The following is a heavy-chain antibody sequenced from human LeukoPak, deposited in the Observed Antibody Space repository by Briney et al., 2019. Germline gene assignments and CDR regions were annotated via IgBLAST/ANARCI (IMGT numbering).Heavy chain of an antibody. CDR1: GYTFTSYG. Sequence: ASVKVSCKASGYTFTSYGISWVRQAPGQGLEWMGWISAYNGNTNYAQKLQGRVTMTTDTSTSTAYMELRSLRSDDTAVYYCARERPFDGYCSSTSCYTGNWFDPWGQGTLVTVSS. J-gene: IGHJ5*02. CDR3: ARERPFDGYCSSTSCYTGNWFDP. D-gene: IGHD2-2*02. CDR2: ISAYNGNT. V-gene: IGHV1-18*01.